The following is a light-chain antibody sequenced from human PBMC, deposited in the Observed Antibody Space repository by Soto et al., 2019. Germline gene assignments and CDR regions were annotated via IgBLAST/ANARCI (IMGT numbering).Light chain of an antibody. CDR3: MQGSYWPWT. CDR1: QSLEYTDGKTY. J-gene: IGKJ1*01. V-gene: IGKV2-30*01. CDR2: KVS. Sequence: DAVLTQSPLSLPVTPGQPASISCRSSQSLEYTDGKTYLNWYQQRPGQSPRRLIYKVSNRDLGVPDRFSGSGSGTAFTLEISRVEAEDVGVYYCMQGSYWPWTFGQGTKVDIK.